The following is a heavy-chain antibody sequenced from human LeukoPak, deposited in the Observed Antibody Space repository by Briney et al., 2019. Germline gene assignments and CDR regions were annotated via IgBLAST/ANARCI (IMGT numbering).Heavy chain of an antibody. D-gene: IGHD3-10*02. J-gene: IGHJ4*01. CDR2: IEGSRTTI. Sequence: PGGSLRLSCTASGFTFSNYWMHWVRQVPGKGLVWVSRIEGSRTTINYADSVKGRFSISRDNAKSTLYLQMNSLRVEDTAIYYCARGPGSNGGAYVSDYWGHGILVTVSS. V-gene: IGHV3-74*01. CDR1: GFTFSNYW. CDR3: ARGPGSNGGAYVSDY.